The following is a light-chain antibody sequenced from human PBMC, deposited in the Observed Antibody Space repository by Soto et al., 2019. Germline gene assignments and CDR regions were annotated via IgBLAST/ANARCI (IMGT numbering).Light chain of an antibody. Sequence: DFQMTQSPSSLSASVGDRVTITCQASQDIANYLNWYQQKPGIAPKLLIYDASNLETGVPSRFSGSGSGTDFTFTISSLQPEDIATYYCQQYDNLPYTFGQGTKLEIK. CDR1: QDIANY. CDR2: DAS. CDR3: QQYDNLPYT. J-gene: IGKJ2*01. V-gene: IGKV1-33*01.